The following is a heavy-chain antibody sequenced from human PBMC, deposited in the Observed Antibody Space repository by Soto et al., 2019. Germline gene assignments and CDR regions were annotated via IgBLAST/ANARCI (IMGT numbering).Heavy chain of an antibody. CDR3: ARDWRGIVGPTDPNFDY. CDR2: MSFDGSTK. D-gene: IGHD1-26*01. J-gene: IGHJ4*02. V-gene: IGHV3-30*03. Sequence: QVQLVESGGGVVPPGRSLRLSCAASGFTFSDYGMHWVRQAPGKGLEGVAVMSFDGSTKRYADSVKGRFTISRDNSKNTLYLQMNSLRAEDTALYYCARDWRGIVGPTDPNFDYWGQGTLVTVSS. CDR1: GFTFSDYG.